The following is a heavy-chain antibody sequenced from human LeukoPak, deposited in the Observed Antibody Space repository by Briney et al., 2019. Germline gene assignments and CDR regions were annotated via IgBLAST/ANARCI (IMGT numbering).Heavy chain of an antibody. Sequence: PSETLSLTCTVSGGSISSGDYFWRWIRQHPGKGLEWIGYIHYTGTTRYNPSLEGRITMSVDTSDNHFSLKLSSVTAADTAVYFCAREHMFYYDRSGYYPAYSFDHWGHGALVTVSS. J-gene: IGHJ4*01. V-gene: IGHV4-31*03. CDR2: IHYTGTT. CDR3: AREHMFYYDRSGYYPAYSFDH. D-gene: IGHD3-22*01. CDR1: GGSISSGDYF.